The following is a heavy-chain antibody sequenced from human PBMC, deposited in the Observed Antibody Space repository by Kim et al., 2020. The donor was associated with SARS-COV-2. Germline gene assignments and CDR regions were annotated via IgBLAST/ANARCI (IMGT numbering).Heavy chain of an antibody. CDR2: IWYDGSNK. D-gene: IGHD3-22*01. Sequence: GGSLRLSCAASGFTFSSYGMHWVRQAPGKGLEWVAVIWYDGSNKYYADSVKGRFTISRDNSKNTLYLQMHSLRAEDTAVYYCARAYYDSSGYYSAWGVDYWGQGTLVTVSS. CDR1: GFTFSSYG. V-gene: IGHV3-33*01. J-gene: IGHJ4*02. CDR3: ARAYYDSSGYYSAWGVDY.